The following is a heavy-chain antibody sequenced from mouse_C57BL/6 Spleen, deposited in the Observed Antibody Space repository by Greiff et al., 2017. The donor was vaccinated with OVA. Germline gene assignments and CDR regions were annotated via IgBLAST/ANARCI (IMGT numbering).Heavy chain of an antibody. CDR1: GYSITSGYY. CDR2: ISYDGSN. CDR3: ARDHYDYGSY. V-gene: IGHV3-6*01. Sequence: EVHLVESGPGLVKPSQSLSLTCSVTGYSITSGYYWNWIRQFPGNKLEWMGYISYDGSNNYNPSLKNRISITRDTSKNQFFLKLNSVTTEDTATYYCARDHYDYGSYWGQGTTLTVSS. D-gene: IGHD2-4*01. J-gene: IGHJ2*01.